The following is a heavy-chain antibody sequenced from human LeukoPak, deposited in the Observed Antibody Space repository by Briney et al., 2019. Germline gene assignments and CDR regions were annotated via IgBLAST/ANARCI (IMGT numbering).Heavy chain of an antibody. V-gene: IGHV4-59*01. CDR1: GGSISSYY. CDR3: ARNPTEHPVPYYFDY. J-gene: IGHJ4*02. D-gene: IGHD2-21*01. CDR2: IYYSGST. Sequence: SETLSLTCTVSGGSISSYYWSWIRQPPGKGLEWIGYIYYSGSTNYNPSLKSRVTISVDTSKNQFSLKLSSVTAADTAMYYCARNPTEHPVPYYFDYWGQGTLVTVSS.